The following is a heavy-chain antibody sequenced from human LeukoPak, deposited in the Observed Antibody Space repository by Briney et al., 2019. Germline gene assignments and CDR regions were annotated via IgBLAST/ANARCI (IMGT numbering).Heavy chain of an antibody. Sequence: SVNVSCTASGGTFSSYAISWVRQAPGQGLEWMGGIIPIFGTANYAQKFQGRVTITADESTSTAYMELSSLRSEGTAVYYCARSLSANWFDPWGQGTLVTVSS. CDR3: ARSLSANWFDP. J-gene: IGHJ5*02. CDR2: IIPIFGTA. CDR1: GGTFSSYA. D-gene: IGHD2/OR15-2a*01. V-gene: IGHV1-69*13.